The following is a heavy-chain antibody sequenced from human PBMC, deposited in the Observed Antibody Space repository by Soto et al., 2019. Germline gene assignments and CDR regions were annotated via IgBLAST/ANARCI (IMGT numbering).Heavy chain of an antibody. CDR1: GGSISSGGYY. CDR2: IYYSGST. V-gene: IGHV4-31*03. D-gene: IGHD2-21*02. CDR3: ARSSSGGTVVTPHACDI. Sequence: QVQLQESGPGLVKPSQTLSLTCTVSGGSISSGGYYWSWLRQHPGKGLEWVGYIYYSGSTYYNPSLKSRVTISVDTSKNQFSLKLSSVTAADTAVYYCARSSSGGTVVTPHACDIWGQGTMVTVSS. J-gene: IGHJ3*02.